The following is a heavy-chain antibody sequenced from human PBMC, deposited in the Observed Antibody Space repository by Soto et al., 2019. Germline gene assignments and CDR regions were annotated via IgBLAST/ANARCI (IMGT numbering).Heavy chain of an antibody. CDR3: AKGPMTTVTKNYYYYGMDV. CDR1: GFTFSSDA. Sequence: GASLRLSCAASGFTFSSDAMSWVRQAPGKGLEWVSAISGSGGSTYYADSVKGRFTISRDNSKNTLYLQMNSLRAEDTAVYYCAKGPMTTVTKNYYYYGMDVWGQGTTVTVSS. J-gene: IGHJ6*02. D-gene: IGHD4-4*01. CDR2: ISGSGGST. V-gene: IGHV3-23*01.